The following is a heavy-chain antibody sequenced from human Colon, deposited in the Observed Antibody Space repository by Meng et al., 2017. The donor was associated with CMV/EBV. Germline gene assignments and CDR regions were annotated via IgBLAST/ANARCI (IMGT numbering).Heavy chain of an antibody. CDR3: AREKDMERVTSYLEAFDV. V-gene: IGHV3-21*06. J-gene: IGHJ3*01. CDR1: GFTFRTNT. Sequence: GGSLRLSCAVSGFTFRTNTVNWVRQAPERGLEWVASLSAEDGSALYADSVKGRFTISRDDAKNSLFLQMDSLRVEDTAIYYCAREKDMERVTSYLEAFDVWGRGTMVTVSS. CDR2: LSAEDGSA. D-gene: IGHD1-26*01.